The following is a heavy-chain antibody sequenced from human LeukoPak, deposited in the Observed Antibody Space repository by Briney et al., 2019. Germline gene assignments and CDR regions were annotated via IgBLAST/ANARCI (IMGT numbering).Heavy chain of an antibody. CDR1: GFTFSSYS. D-gene: IGHD2-8*01. CDR2: IYHSGSI. V-gene: IGHV4-4*02. CDR3: ARDNGAIRAYYYHGMDV. Sequence: GSLRLSCAASGFTFSSYSMNWVRQPPGKGLEWIGEIYHSGSINYNPSLKSRVTISVDKSKNQLSLRLTSVTAADTAVYYCARDNGAIRAYYYHGMDVWGQGTTVTVSS. J-gene: IGHJ6*02.